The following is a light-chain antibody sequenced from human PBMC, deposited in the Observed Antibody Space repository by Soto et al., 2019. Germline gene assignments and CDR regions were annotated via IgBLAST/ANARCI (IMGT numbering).Light chain of an antibody. CDR3: SSYTSRRTLV. Sequence: QSALTQPASVSGSPGQSITISCTGTNDDVGGYNYVSWYQQHPGKAPKLMIYDVTSRPSGVYNRFSGSKSGNTASLTISGLKAEDDADYYCSSYTSRRTLVFGGGTKLTVL. CDR1: NDDVGGYNY. V-gene: IGLV2-14*03. CDR2: DVT. J-gene: IGLJ2*01.